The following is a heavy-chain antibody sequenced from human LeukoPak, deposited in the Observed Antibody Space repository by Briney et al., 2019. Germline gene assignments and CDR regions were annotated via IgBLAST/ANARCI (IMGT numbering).Heavy chain of an antibody. J-gene: IGHJ4*02. CDR2: IVVGSGNT. CDR1: GFTFTSSA. CDR3: AAAGTGTTYYFDY. Sequence: ASVKVSCKASGFTFTSSAMQWVRQARGQRLEWIGWIVVGSGNTNYAQKFQERVTITRDMSTSTAYMELSSLRSEDTAVYYCAAAGTGTTYYFDYWGQGTLVTVSS. V-gene: IGHV1-58*02. D-gene: IGHD1-1*01.